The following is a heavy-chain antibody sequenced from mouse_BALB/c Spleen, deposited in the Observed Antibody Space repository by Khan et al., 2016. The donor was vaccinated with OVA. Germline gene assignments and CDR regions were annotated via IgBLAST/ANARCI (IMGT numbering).Heavy chain of an antibody. CDR3: ARDRTDY. J-gene: IGHJ2*01. CDR2: INPTSGHT. Sequence: PGQGLEWIGYINPTSGHTEYNEKFKDKATLSADKSSSTAYMQLTSLTSEDSAVYYCARDRTDYWGQGTTLTVSS. V-gene: IGHV1-4*01.